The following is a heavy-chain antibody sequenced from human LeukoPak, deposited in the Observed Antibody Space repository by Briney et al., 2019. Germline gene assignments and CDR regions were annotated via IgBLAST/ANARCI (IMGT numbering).Heavy chain of an antibody. Sequence: ASVKVSCKASGYTFTSYGISWVRQAPGQGLEWMGWISAYNGNTNYAQKLQGRVTMTTDTSTSTAYMELRSLRSDDTAVYYCARDPPLRPGPRGRVLHYWGQGTLVTVSS. J-gene: IGHJ4*02. V-gene: IGHV1-18*01. CDR3: ARDPPLRPGPRGRVLHY. CDR2: ISAYNGNT. D-gene: IGHD4-17*01. CDR1: GYTFTSYG.